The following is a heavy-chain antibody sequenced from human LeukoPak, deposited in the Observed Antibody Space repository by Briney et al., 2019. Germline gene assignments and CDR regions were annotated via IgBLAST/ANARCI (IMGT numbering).Heavy chain of an antibody. D-gene: IGHD4-17*01. Sequence: GGSLRLSCAASGFTFSSYAMSWVRQAPGKGLVWVSRINSDGSSTSYADSVKGRFTISRDNAKNTLYLQMNSLRAEDTAVYYCARVGYDYGDLGYWGQGTLVTVSS. CDR2: INSDGSST. CDR3: ARVGYDYGDLGY. V-gene: IGHV3-74*01. CDR1: GFTFSSYA. J-gene: IGHJ4*02.